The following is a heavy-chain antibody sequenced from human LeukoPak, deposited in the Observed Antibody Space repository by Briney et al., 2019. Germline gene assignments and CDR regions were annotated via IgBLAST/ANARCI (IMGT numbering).Heavy chain of an antibody. V-gene: IGHV3-23*01. CDR1: GFTFSSYA. Sequence: PGGSLRLSCAASGFTFSSYAIHWVRQAPGKGLEWVSAISGSGGSTYYADSVKGRFTISRDNSKNTLYLQMNSPRAEDTAVYYCAIDENSSKTTVKTNNTWGQGTLVTVSS. D-gene: IGHD4-17*01. CDR3: AIDENSSKTTVKTNNT. J-gene: IGHJ5*02. CDR2: ISGSGGST.